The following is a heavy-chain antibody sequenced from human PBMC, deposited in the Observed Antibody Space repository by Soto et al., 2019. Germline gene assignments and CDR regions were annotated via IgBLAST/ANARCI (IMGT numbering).Heavy chain of an antibody. CDR2: IVVGSGDT. CDR1: GFTFTSSA. V-gene: IGHV1-58*01. J-gene: IGHJ6*02. CDR3: AATIIAAVGTGYYYGMDV. Sequence: ASVKVSCKASGFTFTSSAVRWVRQARGQRLEWIGWIVVGSGDTNSAQKFQERVTITRDMSTSTAYIELSSLRSEDTAVYYCAATIIAAVGTGYYYGMDVWGQGTTVTVSS. D-gene: IGHD6-13*01.